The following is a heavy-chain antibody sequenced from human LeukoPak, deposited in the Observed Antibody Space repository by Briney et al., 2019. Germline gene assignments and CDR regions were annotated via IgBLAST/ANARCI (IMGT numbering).Heavy chain of an antibody. CDR3: ARDEEKAAGSL. V-gene: IGHV1-69*13. CDR2: IIPLFGAP. Sequence: SVKFSCKPSGGTFGSYAISWLRQAPEQGLEWVGGIIPLFGAPLYAQKFQGRVTITADERTSTVYMDLSSLRSDDTAVYCCARDEEKAAGSLWGQGTPVIVSS. D-gene: IGHD6-13*01. J-gene: IGHJ4*02. CDR1: GGTFGSYA.